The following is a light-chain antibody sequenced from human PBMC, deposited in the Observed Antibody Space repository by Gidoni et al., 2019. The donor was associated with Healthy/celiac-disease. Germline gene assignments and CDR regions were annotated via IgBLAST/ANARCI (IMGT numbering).Light chain of an antibody. CDR1: QSVLYSSNNKNY. Sequence: DIVMTQSPDSLAVSLGERATINCKSSQSVLYSSNNKNYLAWYQQKPGQPPKLLIYWASTRESGVPDRFSGSGSGTDSTLTISSLQAEDVAVYYCQQYYSTPCSFGQGTKLEIK. CDR2: WAS. J-gene: IGKJ2*04. V-gene: IGKV4-1*01. CDR3: QQYYSTPCS.